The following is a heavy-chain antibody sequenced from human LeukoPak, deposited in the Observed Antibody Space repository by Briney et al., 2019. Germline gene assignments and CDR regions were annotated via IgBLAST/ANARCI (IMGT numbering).Heavy chain of an antibody. D-gene: IGHD1-26*01. V-gene: IGHV3-23*01. J-gene: IGHJ4*02. CDR2: IGGSGRTK. Sequence: GGSLRLSCAASGFTFSSYAMSWVRQAPGKGLEWVSAIGGSGRTKYYADSVKGRFTISRDNAKRSLYLQMNSLRAGDTAVYFCASYIVGPTLDYWGQGTLVTVSS. CDR1: GFTFSSYA. CDR3: ASYIVGPTLDY.